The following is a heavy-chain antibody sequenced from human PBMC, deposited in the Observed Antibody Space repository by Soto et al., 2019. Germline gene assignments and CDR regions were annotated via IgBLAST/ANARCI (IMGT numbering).Heavy chain of an antibody. D-gene: IGHD2-2*01. J-gene: IGHJ4*02. CDR1: GYTFTSYA. V-gene: IGHV1-69*06. Sequence: ASVKVSCKASGYTFTSYAISWVRQAPGQGLEWMGGIIPIFGTANYAQKFQGRVTITADKSTSTAYMELSSLRSEDTAVYYCARERYCSGTSCSTLDYWGQGTLVTVSS. CDR2: IIPIFGTA. CDR3: ARERYCSGTSCSTLDY.